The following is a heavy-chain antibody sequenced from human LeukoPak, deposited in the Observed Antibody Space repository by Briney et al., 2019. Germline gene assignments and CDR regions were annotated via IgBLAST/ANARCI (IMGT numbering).Heavy chain of an antibody. CDR2: IGSSSSTI. CDR3: ARDYYDSSGYGLLDY. V-gene: IGHV3-48*04. Sequence: GGSLRLSCAASGFTFSRYSMNWVRQAPGKGLGWVSYIGSSSSTIYYADSVKGRFTISRDNAKNSLYLQMNSLRAEDTAVYYCARDYYDSSGYGLLDYWGQGTLVTVSS. CDR1: GFTFSRYS. J-gene: IGHJ4*02. D-gene: IGHD3-22*01.